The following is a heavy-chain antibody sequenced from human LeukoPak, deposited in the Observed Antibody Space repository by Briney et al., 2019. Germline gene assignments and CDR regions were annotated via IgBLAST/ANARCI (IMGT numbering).Heavy chain of an antibody. CDR3: ARLATVTAYYYYYYMDV. Sequence: PSETLSLTCTVSGGSISRSSYYWGWIRQPPGKGLEWIGSIYYSGSTYYNPSLKSRVTISVDTSKNQFSLKLSSVTAADTAVYYCARLATVTAYYYYYYMDVWGKGTTVTISS. V-gene: IGHV4-39*07. CDR1: GGSISRSSYY. D-gene: IGHD4-17*01. J-gene: IGHJ6*03. CDR2: IYYSGST.